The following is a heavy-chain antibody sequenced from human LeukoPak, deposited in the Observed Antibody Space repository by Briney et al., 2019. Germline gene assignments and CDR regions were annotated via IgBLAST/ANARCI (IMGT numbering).Heavy chain of an antibody. V-gene: IGHV3-48*03. CDR2: VSGSGSTK. CDR3: ASRFHSGSYADY. Sequence: GGSLRLSCAASGFALSTFEMNWVRQAPGKGLEWVSCVSGSGSTKSYSDSVKGRFTISRDNAKNSLYLQMNSLRAEDTAVYYCASRFHSGSYADYWGQGTLVTVSS. CDR1: GFALSTFE. J-gene: IGHJ4*02. D-gene: IGHD1-26*01.